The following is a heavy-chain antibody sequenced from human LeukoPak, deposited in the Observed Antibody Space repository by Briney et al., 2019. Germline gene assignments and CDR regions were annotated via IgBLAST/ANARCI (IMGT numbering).Heavy chain of an antibody. CDR2: AYHSGST. V-gene: IGHV4-38-2*01. J-gene: IGHJ4*02. Sequence: SETLSLTCAVSGYSVSSGYYWGWIRQPPGKGLEWIGSAYHSGSTYYNPSLKSRVTISIHTSKNQFSLKLTSVTAADTAVYYCARGERVPDFWGQGTLVTASS. CDR1: GYSVSSGYY. D-gene: IGHD3-10*01. CDR3: ARGERVPDF.